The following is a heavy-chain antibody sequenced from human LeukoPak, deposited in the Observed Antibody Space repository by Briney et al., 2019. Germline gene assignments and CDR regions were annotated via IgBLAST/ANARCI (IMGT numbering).Heavy chain of an antibody. J-gene: IGHJ6*03. CDR3: GRDALVGYFSYYYMDV. V-gene: IGHV4-59*11. CDR1: GGSISSHY. D-gene: IGHD2-15*01. CDR2: ISNSGST. Sequence: PSETLSLTCTVSGGSISSHYWTWIRQSPVEGLEWIGDISNSGSTSYNPSLKSRVTISIDTFKNQFSLKLSSVTAADTAVYYCGRDALVGYFSYYYMDVWGKGTTVTVSS.